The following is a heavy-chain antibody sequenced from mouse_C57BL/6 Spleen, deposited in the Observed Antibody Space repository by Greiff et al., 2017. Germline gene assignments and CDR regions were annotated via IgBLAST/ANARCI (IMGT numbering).Heavy chain of an antibody. D-gene: IGHD1-1*01. Sequence: VQLQQPGAELVKPGASVKLSCKASGYTFTSYWMQWVKQRPGQGLEWIGEIDPSDSYTNYNQKFKGKATLTVDTSSSTAYMQLSSLTSEDSAVYYCASLYYYGSSPFDYWGQGTTLTVSS. V-gene: IGHV1-50*01. CDR3: ASLYYYGSSPFDY. J-gene: IGHJ2*01. CDR1: GYTFTSYW. CDR2: IDPSDSYT.